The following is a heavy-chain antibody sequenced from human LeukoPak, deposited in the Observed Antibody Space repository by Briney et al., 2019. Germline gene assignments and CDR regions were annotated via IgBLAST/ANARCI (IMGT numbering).Heavy chain of an antibody. D-gene: IGHD2-15*01. J-gene: IGHJ4*02. Sequence: PGGSLRLSCAASGFTFSSYGMHWVGQAPGKGLEWVAAISYDGSNKYYPDSVKGRFTISRDNSKNTLYLQMSSLRAEDTAVYCCAKDRGYCSGGSCYWGFYFDYWGQGTLVTVSS. CDR3: AKDRGYCSGGSCYWGFYFDY. CDR1: GFTFSSYG. CDR2: ISYDGSNK. V-gene: IGHV3-30*18.